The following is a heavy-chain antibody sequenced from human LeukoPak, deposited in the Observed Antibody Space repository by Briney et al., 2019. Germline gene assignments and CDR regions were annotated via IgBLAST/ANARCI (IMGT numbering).Heavy chain of an antibody. CDR2: INPNSGGT. V-gene: IGHV1-2*02. Sequence: GASVKVSCKASGYTFTGYYMHWVRQAPGQGLEWMGCINPNSGGTNYAQKFQGRVTMTRDTSISTAYMELSRLRSDDTAVYYCARARGDTAMVTPDYWGQGTLVTVSS. CDR3: ARARGDTAMVTPDY. D-gene: IGHD5-18*01. J-gene: IGHJ4*02. CDR1: GYTFTGYY.